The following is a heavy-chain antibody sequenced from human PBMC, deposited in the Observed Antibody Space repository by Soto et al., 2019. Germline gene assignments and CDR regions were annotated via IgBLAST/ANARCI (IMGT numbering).Heavy chain of an antibody. CDR1: GYTFTSYA. CDR3: ARDANYVDYYFDY. D-gene: IGHD4-17*01. J-gene: IGHJ4*02. Sequence: ASVKVSCKASGYTFTSYAMHWVRQAPGQRLEWMGWINAGNGNTKYSQKFQGRVTITRDTSASTAYIELSSLRSEDTAVYYCARDANYVDYYFDYWGQGTLVTVSS. V-gene: IGHV1-3*01. CDR2: INAGNGNT.